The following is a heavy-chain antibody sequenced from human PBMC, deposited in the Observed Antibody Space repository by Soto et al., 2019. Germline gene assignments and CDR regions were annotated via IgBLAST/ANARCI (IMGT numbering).Heavy chain of an antibody. CDR1: GGSFSGYY. J-gene: IGHJ2*01. CDR2: INDRGSI. CDR3: ARESHDILTGPPWVWYFDL. V-gene: IGHV4-34*01. D-gene: IGHD3-9*01. Sequence: QVQLQQWGAGPLRPLETLSLTCGVSGGSFSGYYWAWIRQSPGKGLEWIGEINDRGSINYNPSLKSRVSISVGTSKNHYSLNLGSVTAADTAVYYCARESHDILTGPPWVWYFDLWGRGTLVTVSS.